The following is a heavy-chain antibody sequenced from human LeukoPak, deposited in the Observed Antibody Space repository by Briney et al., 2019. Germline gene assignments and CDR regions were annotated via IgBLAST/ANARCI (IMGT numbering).Heavy chain of an antibody. D-gene: IGHD6-13*01. V-gene: IGHV4-4*07. CDR1: GGSMSSYY. J-gene: IGHJ2*01. CDR3: ARDLKATADNWYFDL. Sequence: PSETLSLTCTVSGGSMSSYYWSWIRQPAGKGLEWIGRIYTSGDTNYNPSLKSRVTMSVDTSKNQFSLRLRSVTAADTAVYYCARDLKATADNWYFDLWGRGTLVTVSS. CDR2: IYTSGDT.